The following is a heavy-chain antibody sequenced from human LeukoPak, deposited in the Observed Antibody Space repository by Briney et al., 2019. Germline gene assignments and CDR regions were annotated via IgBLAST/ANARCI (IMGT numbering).Heavy chain of an antibody. D-gene: IGHD3-22*01. Sequence: GGSLRLSCAASGFTFSNYNMNWVRQAPGQGLQWVSSISGSSSYIYYADSVKGRFTISRDNAKNSLYLQMNSLRAEDTAIYYCARFPSLGSSGYYEHEDTASTPWGQGTLVTVSS. J-gene: IGHJ5*02. CDR1: GFTFSNYN. CDR3: ARFPSLGSSGYYEHEDTASTP. CDR2: ISGSSSYI. V-gene: IGHV3-21*01.